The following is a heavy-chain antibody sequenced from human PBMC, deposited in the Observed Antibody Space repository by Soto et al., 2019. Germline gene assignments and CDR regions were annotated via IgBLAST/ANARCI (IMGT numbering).Heavy chain of an antibody. J-gene: IGHJ4*02. D-gene: IGHD1-26*01. CDR3: ARDPLDFLSGFDC. Sequence: SQTLSLTCAISGDSVSNNGAAWNWIRQSPSRGLEWLGRTYYRSQWHYDYATSVRSRITINPDTSKNQFSLQLNSVTPEDTALYYCARDPLDFLSGFDCWGQGTLVTVSS. CDR1: GDSVSNNGAA. CDR2: TYYRSQWHY. V-gene: IGHV6-1*01.